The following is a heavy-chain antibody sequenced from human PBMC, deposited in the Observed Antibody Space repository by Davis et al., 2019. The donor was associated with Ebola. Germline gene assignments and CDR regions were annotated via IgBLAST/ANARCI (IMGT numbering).Heavy chain of an antibody. CDR3: ARGGPAGGAVPSSVVGGMDV. Sequence: GESLKISCAASGFTFSSYWMHWVRQAPGPRLLWVSRINSDGTSTSYADSVKGRFTISRDNSKNTLYLQMNSLRAEDTAVYYCARGGPAGGAVPSSVVGGMDVWGQGTTVTVSS. CDR1: GFTFSSYW. D-gene: IGHD6-6*01. V-gene: IGHV3-74*01. CDR2: INSDGTST. J-gene: IGHJ6*02.